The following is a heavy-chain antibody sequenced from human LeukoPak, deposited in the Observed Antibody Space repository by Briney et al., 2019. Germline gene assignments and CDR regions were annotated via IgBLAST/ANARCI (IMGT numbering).Heavy chain of an antibody. CDR2: ISGSGGST. J-gene: IGHJ5*02. V-gene: IGHV3-23*01. D-gene: IGHD6-13*01. Sequence: PGGSLKLSCAASGFTFSSYAMSWVRQAPGKGLEWVSAISGSGGSTYYADSVKGRFTISRDNSKNTLYLQLNSLRAEDTAVYYCAKDRYSSSWNWFDPWGQGTLVTVSS. CDR3: AKDRYSSSWNWFDP. CDR1: GFTFSSYA.